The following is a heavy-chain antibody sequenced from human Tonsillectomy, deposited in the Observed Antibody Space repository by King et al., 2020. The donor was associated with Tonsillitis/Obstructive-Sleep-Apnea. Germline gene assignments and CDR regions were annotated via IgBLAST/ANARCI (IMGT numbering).Heavy chain of an antibody. CDR3: TRGYCSSTSCYHFDY. J-gene: IGHJ4*02. CDR2: IRSKAYGGTT. D-gene: IGHD2-2*01. CDR1: GFTFGDYA. Sequence: EVQLVESGGGLVQPGRSLRLSCTASGFTFGDYAMSWVRQAPGKGLEWVGFIRSKAYGGTTEYAASVKGRFTISGDDSKSIAYLQMNSLKTEDTAVYYCTRGYCSSTSCYHFDYWGQGTLVTVSS. V-gene: IGHV3-49*04.